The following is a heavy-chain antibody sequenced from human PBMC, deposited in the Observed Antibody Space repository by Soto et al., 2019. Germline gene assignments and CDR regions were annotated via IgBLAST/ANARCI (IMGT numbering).Heavy chain of an antibody. CDR2: IYYSGST. CDR3: ARNLRGGTIFFDY. D-gene: IGHD1-7*01. Sequence: SETLSLTCTVPGGSIRSSTYYWGWIRQPPGKGLEWIGYIYYSGSTHYNPSLKSQVTISVDTSKNQFSLKLSSVTAADTAIYYCARNLRGGTIFFDYWGQGALVT. V-gene: IGHV4-30-4*08. CDR1: GGSIRSSTYY. J-gene: IGHJ4*02.